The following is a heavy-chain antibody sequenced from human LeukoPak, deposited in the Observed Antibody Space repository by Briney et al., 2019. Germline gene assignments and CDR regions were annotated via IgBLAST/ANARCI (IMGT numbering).Heavy chain of an antibody. V-gene: IGHV4-34*01. CDR2: INHSGST. D-gene: IGHD3-9*01. J-gene: IGHJ5*02. CDR3: ASGRYYDILTGYSSYNWFDP. CDR1: GGSFSGYY. Sequence: SETLSLTCAVYGGSFSGYYWSWIRQPPGKGREWIGEINHSGSTNYNPSLKSRVTIPGDTSKNQFSLKLSSVTAADTAVYYCASGRYYDILTGYSSYNWFDPWGQGTLVTVSS.